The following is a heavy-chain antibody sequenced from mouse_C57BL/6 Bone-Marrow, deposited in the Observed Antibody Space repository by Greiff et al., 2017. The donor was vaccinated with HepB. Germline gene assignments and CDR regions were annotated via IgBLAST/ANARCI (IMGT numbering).Heavy chain of an antibody. Sequence: EVQWVESGGGLVKPGGSLKLSCAASGFTFSSYAMSWVRQTPEKRLEWVATISDGGSYTYYPDNVKGRFTISRDNAKNNLYLQMSHLKSEDTAMYYCARDGGDSWFAYWGQGTLVTVSA. J-gene: IGHJ3*01. D-gene: IGHD3-3*01. CDR1: GFTFSSYA. V-gene: IGHV5-4*01. CDR2: ISDGGSYT. CDR3: ARDGGDSWFAY.